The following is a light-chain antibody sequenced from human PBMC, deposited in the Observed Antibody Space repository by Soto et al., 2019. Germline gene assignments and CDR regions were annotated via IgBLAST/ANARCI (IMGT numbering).Light chain of an antibody. J-gene: IGKJ1*01. V-gene: IGKV3-20*01. Sequence: ETVLTQSPGPLSLSPGERATLSCRARQSLGSDYLAWYQQKPGQAPRLLIYGVSIKATDSPDRFSGSGAGTDFTLTVSRREQEDVANYYSQLYVTSRTCGQGTKEEI. CDR2: GVS. CDR1: QSLGSDY. CDR3: QLYVTSRT.